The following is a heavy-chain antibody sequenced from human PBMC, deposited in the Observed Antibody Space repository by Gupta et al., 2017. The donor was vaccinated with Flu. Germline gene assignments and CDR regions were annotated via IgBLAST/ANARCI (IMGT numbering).Heavy chain of an antibody. CDR2: ISHSGDT. CDR3: AREFSASGIRYDL. V-gene: IGHV4-4*02. Sequence: VRQTPGKGLEWIEEISHSGDTNFNPSLKSRITMSIDKSTNQFSLDLSSVTAADTAVYYCAREFSASGIRYDLWGQGTLVTVSS. D-gene: IGHD6-25*01. J-gene: IGHJ5*02.